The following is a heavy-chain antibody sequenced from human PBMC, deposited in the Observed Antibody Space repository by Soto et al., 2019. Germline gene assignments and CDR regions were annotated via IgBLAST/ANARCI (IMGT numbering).Heavy chain of an antibody. CDR1: GDSFLDYW. J-gene: IGHJ6*02. D-gene: IGHD2-8*01. CDR3: ARHRMRPTIYDMDV. V-gene: IGHV5-10-1*01. Sequence: GESLKISCKGSGDSFLDYWISWVRQMPGKGLEWMGRIDPSDSYRTYSPSFQGHVTISVDKTITTAYLQWSSLKASDTAIYYCARHRMRPTIYDMDVWGQGTTVTVSS. CDR2: IDPSDSYR.